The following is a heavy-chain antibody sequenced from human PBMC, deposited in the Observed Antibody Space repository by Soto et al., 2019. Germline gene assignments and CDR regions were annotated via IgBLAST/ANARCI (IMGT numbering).Heavy chain of an antibody. V-gene: IGHV4-34*01. CDR1: GGSFSGYY. J-gene: IGHJ4*02. D-gene: IGHD3-22*01. CDR3: ARGGDYYDNTGFDY. CDR2: INHSGST. Sequence: SVTLSLTCAVYGGSFSGYYWSWIRQPPGKGLEWIGEINHSGSTNYNPSLKSRVTISVDTSKNQFSLKLSSVTAADTAVYYCARGGDYYDNTGFDYWGQGTLVTVSS.